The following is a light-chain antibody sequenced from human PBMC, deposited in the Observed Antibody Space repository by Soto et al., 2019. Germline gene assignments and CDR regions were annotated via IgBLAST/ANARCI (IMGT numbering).Light chain of an antibody. V-gene: IGKV1-39*01. CDR1: QSISSY. CDR2: AAS. Sequence: DIQMTQSPSSLSASVGDRVTITCRASQSISSYLNWYQQKPGKAPKLLIYAASSLQSGVPSRFSGSGSGTDFTITITSLQPEDFATYSCQQSYSTPRLTFGGGTKVEIK. CDR3: QQSYSTPRLT. J-gene: IGKJ4*01.